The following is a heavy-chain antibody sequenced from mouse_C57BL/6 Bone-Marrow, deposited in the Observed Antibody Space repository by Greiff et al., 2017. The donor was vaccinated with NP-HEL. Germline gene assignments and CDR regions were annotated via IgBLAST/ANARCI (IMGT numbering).Heavy chain of an antibody. Sequence: EVKLMESGGGLVKPGGSLKLSCAASGFTFSSYAMSWVRQTPEKRLEWVATISDGGSYTYYPDNVKGRFTISRDNAKNNLYLQMSHLKSEDTAMYYCARGAYDYDADYYAMDYWGQGTSVTVSS. J-gene: IGHJ4*01. CDR2: ISDGGSYT. V-gene: IGHV5-4*03. CDR3: ARGAYDYDADYYAMDY. CDR1: GFTFSSYA. D-gene: IGHD2-4*01.